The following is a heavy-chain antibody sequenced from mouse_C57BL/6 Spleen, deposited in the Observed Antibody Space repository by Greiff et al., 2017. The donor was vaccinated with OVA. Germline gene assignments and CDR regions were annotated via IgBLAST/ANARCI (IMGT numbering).Heavy chain of an antibody. CDR2: INYDGSST. Sequence: EVKLMESEGGLVQPGSSMKLSCTASGFTFSDYYMAWVRQVPEKGLEWVANINYDGSSTYYLDSLKSRFIISRDNAKNILYLQMSSLKSEDTATYYCARATTVVAMDYWGQGTSVTVSS. V-gene: IGHV5-16*01. CDR1: GFTFSDYY. CDR3: ARATTVVAMDY. D-gene: IGHD1-1*01. J-gene: IGHJ4*01.